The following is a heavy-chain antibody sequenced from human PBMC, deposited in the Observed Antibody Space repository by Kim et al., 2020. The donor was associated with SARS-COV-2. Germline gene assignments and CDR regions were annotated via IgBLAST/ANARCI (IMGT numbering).Heavy chain of an antibody. CDR3: ARVALYYYGSGSYYRPRYYYYMDV. D-gene: IGHD3-10*01. CDR1: GFTFSSYE. Sequence: GGSLRLSCAASGFTFSSYEMNWVRQAPGKGLEWVSYISSSGSTIYYADSVKGRFTISRDNAKNSLYLQMNSLRAEDTAVYYCARVALYYYGSGSYYRPRYYYYMDVWGKGTTVTVSS. CDR2: ISSSGSTI. J-gene: IGHJ6*03. V-gene: IGHV3-48*03.